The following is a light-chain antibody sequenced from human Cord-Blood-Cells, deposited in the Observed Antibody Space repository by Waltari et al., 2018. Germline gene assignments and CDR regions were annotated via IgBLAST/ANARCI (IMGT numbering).Light chain of an antibody. J-gene: IGKJ5*01. Sequence: IVLTQSPGTLYLSPGDRATLSCRASQSVSSSYLAWYQQKPGQAPRLLIYGASSRATGIPDRFSGSGSGTDFTLTISRLEPEDFAVYYCQQYGSSPPITFGQGTRLEIK. CDR3: QQYGSSPPIT. CDR2: GAS. V-gene: IGKV3-20*01. CDR1: QSVSSSY.